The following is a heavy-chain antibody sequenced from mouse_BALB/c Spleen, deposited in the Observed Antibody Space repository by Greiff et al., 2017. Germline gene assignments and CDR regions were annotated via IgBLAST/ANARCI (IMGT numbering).Heavy chain of an antibody. D-gene: IGHD1-2*01. J-gene: IGHJ4*01. CDR3: ARHSLLRGDY. V-gene: IGHV1-80*01. CDR1: GYAFSSYW. CDR2: IYPGDGDT. Sequence: QVQLQQSGAELVRPGSSVKISCKASGYAFSSYWMNWVKQRPGQGLEWIGQIYPGDGDTNYNGKFKGKATLTADKSSSTAYMQLSSLTSEDSAVYFCARHSLLRGDYWGQGTSVTVSS.